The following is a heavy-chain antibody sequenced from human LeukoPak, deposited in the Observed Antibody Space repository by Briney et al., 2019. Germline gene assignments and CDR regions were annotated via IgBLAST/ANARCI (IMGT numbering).Heavy chain of an antibody. J-gene: IGHJ6*03. CDR2: ISSDGTNT. CDR1: GFTFSSHW. CDR3: ARVYYYYYMDV. V-gene: IGHV3-74*01. Sequence: PGGSLRLSCAASGFTFSSHWMHWVRQAPGTGLVWVSRISSDGTNTYYADSVKGRFSISRDNAKNTLYLQMNSLRAEDTAMYYCARVYYYYYMDVWGRGTTVTVSS.